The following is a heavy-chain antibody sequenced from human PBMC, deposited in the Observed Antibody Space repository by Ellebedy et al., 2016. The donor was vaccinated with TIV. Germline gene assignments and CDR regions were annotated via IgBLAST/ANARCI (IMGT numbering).Heavy chain of an antibody. J-gene: IGHJ4*01. Sequence: GGSLRLSCAASGFTFSNYWMSWVRQAPGKGLEWVANIKQDGSETYYVDSVKGRFSISRDNAKKSLYLQMSSLRDEDTALYYCARDQWLGRAYYFDYWGQGTLVTVSS. CDR1: GFTFSNYW. CDR3: ARDQWLGRAYYFDY. CDR2: IKQDGSET. V-gene: IGHV3-7*01. D-gene: IGHD6-19*01.